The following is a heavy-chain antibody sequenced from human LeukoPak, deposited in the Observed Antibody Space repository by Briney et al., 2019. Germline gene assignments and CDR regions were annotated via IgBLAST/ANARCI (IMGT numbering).Heavy chain of an antibody. V-gene: IGHV3-30-3*01. J-gene: IGHJ4*02. D-gene: IGHD6-13*01. Sequence: SGGSLRLSCAASGFTFSSYAMHWVRQAPGKGLEWVAVISYDGSNKYYADSVKGRFTISRDNSKNTLYLQMNSLRAEDTAVYYCARDLGGAAAEFAYWGQGTLVTVSS. CDR3: ARDLGGAAAEFAY. CDR1: GFTFSSYA. CDR2: ISYDGSNK.